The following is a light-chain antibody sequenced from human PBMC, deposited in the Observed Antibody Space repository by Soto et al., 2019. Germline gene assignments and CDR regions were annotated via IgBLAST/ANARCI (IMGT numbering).Light chain of an antibody. Sequence: QSVLTQPPSASGTPGQRVTISCSGSSSNIGSEYVVWYQHLPGTAPKLLIYRNNQRPSGVPDRFAGSKSGTSASLAISGLRSEDEADYYCSSYTSSSTLFGGGTKLTVL. V-gene: IGLV1-47*01. CDR1: SSNIGSEY. J-gene: IGLJ2*01. CDR3: SSYTSSSTL. CDR2: RNN.